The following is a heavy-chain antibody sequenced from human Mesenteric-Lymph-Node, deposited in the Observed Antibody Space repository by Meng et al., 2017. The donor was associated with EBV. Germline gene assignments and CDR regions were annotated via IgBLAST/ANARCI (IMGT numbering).Heavy chain of an antibody. V-gene: IGHV7-4-1*02. Sequence: QVQLVQSGAEVKKPGASVKVSCKASGYTFTNYAMHWVRQAPGQGLEWMGWIDTNTGNPTFAQGFTGRFVFSLDTSVSTAYLQISSLKAEDAAVYYCARGLSAAAGTVWGQGTLVTVSS. D-gene: IGHD6-13*01. CDR1: GYTFTNYA. CDR3: ARGLSAAAGTV. CDR2: IDTNTGNP. J-gene: IGHJ4*02.